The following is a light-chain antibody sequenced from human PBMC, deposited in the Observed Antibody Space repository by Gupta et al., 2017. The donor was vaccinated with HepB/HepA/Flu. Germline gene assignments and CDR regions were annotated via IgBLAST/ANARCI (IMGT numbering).Light chain of an antibody. CDR2: GAS. CDR1: QSVSSN. J-gene: IGKJ1*01. V-gene: IGKV3-15*01. Sequence: EIVMTQSPATLSVSPGEIATLSCRASQSVSSNLAWYQEKPGQAPRLLIDGASTRATCIPARCSGSGSGTEFNLTISSLQSEDFAVDYCQHLGKTFGQGTKVEIK. CDR3: QHLGKT.